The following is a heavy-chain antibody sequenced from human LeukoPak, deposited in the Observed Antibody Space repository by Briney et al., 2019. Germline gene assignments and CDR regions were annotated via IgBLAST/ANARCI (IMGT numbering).Heavy chain of an antibody. V-gene: IGHV3-7*01. CDR2: IKQDGSEK. J-gene: IGHJ4*02. Sequence: PGGSLRLSCVASGFTFSSYWMSWVRQAPGKGLEWVANIKQDGSEKYYVDSVKGRFTISRDNAKNSLYLQMNSLRAEDTAVYYCARERWLQKRSAFFDYWGQGTLDTVSS. D-gene: IGHD5-24*01. CDR3: ARERWLQKRSAFFDY. CDR1: GFTFSSYW.